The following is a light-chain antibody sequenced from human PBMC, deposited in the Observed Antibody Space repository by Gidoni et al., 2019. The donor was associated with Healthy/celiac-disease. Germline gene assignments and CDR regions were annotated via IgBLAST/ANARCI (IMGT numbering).Light chain of an antibody. J-gene: IGLJ3*02. Sequence: QSVLTPPPSVSGAPGQRVTISCTGSSSNIGAGYDVHWYQQLPGTAPKLHIYGNSNRPSGVPDRFSGSKSGTSASLAITGLQAEDEADYYCQSYDSSLSGVFGGGTKLTVL. CDR2: GNS. V-gene: IGLV1-40*01. CDR3: QSYDSSLSGV. CDR1: SSNIGAGYD.